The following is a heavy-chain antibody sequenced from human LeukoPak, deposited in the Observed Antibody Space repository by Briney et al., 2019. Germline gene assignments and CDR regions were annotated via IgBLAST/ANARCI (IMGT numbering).Heavy chain of an antibody. CDR2: IRSKAYGGTT. J-gene: IGHJ4*02. CDR3: TRTVTFDN. D-gene: IGHD4-17*01. Sequence: GGSLRLSCTASGFTFGDYAMSWVRQAPGKGLEWVGFIRSKAYGGTTEYAASGTGTFTISRDDSTSIAYLQMNSLKTEDTAVYYCTRTVTFDNWGQGTLVTASS. V-gene: IGHV3-49*04. CDR1: GFTFGDYA.